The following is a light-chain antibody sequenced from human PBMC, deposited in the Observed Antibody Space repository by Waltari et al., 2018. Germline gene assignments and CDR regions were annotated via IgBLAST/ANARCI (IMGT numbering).Light chain of an antibody. CDR3: AAWDDSLSGPV. CDR2: RNN. V-gene: IGLV1-47*01. CDR1: SSNIGSNY. Sequence: QSVLTQPPSASGTPGQRVTISCSGSSSNIGSNYVYWYQPLPGTAPKLLINRNNQRPSGVPGRCAGSKSGTSASLAISGLRSEDEADYYCAAWDDSLSGPVFGGGTKLTVL. J-gene: IGLJ3*02.